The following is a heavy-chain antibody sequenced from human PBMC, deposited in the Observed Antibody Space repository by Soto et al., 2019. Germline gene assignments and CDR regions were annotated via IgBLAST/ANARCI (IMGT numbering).Heavy chain of an antibody. D-gene: IGHD3-10*01. CDR3: GKSTGRMDV. J-gene: IGHJ6*04. CDR1: GFTFSTYA. CDR2: ISSSSSTI. Sequence: GGSLRLSCAASGFTFSTYAMSWVRQAPGKGLEWVSYISSSSSTIYYADSVKGRITISSDNAKKSLYQQKNSLREEDTAEYYGGKSTGRMDVWGKGTTVTVSS. V-gene: IGHV3-48*02.